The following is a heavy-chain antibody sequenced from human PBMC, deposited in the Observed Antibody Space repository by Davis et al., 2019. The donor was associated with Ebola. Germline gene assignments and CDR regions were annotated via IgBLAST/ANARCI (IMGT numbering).Heavy chain of an antibody. J-gene: IGHJ4*02. CDR1: GLTFTSID. Sequence: GGSLRLSCAASGLTFTSIDMSWVRQAPGKGLEYVSAISSNGGSTYYADSVKGRFTISRDNSKNTLYLQMSSLRAEDTAVYYCVKARELLFDYWGQGTLVTVSS. V-gene: IGHV3-64D*08. CDR2: ISSNGGST. CDR3: VKARELLFDY. D-gene: IGHD1-26*01.